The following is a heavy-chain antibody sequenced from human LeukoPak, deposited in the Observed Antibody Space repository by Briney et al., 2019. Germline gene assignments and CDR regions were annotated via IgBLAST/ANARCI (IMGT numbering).Heavy chain of an antibody. Sequence: GGSLRLSCAASGFTFSSYGMSWVRQAPGKGLEWVSYISSSGSTIYYADSVKGRFTISRDNAKNSLYLQMNSLRAEDTAVYYCARDETLTLGAFDYWGQGTLVTVSS. V-gene: IGHV3-48*04. J-gene: IGHJ4*02. CDR2: ISSSGSTI. CDR1: GFTFSSYG. CDR3: ARDETLTLGAFDY.